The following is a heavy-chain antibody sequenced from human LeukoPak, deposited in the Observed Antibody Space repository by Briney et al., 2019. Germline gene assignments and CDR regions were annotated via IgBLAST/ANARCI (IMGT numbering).Heavy chain of an antibody. Sequence: GGSLRLSCAASGFTFSSYGMHWVRQAPGKGLEWVAVIWYDGSNKYYADSVKGRFTISRDNSKNRRYLQMNSLRAEDTAVYYCATDKAAYYDSSAGGSGMDVWGQGTTVTVSS. CDR1: GFTFSSYG. CDR3: ATDKAAYYDSSAGGSGMDV. D-gene: IGHD3-22*01. J-gene: IGHJ6*02. V-gene: IGHV3-33*01. CDR2: IWYDGSNK.